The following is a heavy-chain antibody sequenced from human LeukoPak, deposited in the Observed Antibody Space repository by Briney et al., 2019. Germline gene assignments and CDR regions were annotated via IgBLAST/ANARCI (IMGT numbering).Heavy chain of an antibody. V-gene: IGHV3-30*04. Sequence: PGRSLRLSCAASGFTYSSYAMHWVRQAPGKGLEGVAVISYDGSNKYYADSVKGRFTISRDNSKNTLYLQMNSLRAEDTAVYYCARGAARMVEMATIISFEYWGQGTLVTVSS. D-gene: IGHD5-24*01. CDR1: GFTYSSYA. CDR2: ISYDGSNK. CDR3: ARGAARMVEMATIISFEY. J-gene: IGHJ4*02.